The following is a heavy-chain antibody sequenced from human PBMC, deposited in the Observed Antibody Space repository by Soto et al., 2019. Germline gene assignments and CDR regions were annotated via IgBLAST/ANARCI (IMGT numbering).Heavy chain of an antibody. J-gene: IGHJ4*02. V-gene: IGHV3-30-3*01. CDR2: ISYDGSNK. CDR3: ARDGVSCSSTSCYRYYFDY. CDR1: GFTFSSYA. Sequence: SLRLSCAASGFTFSSYAMHWVRQAPGKGLEWVAVISYDGSNKYYADSVKGRFTISRDNSKNTLYLQMNNLRAEDTAVYYCARDGVSCSSTSCYRYYFDYWGQGTLVTVSS. D-gene: IGHD2-2*01.